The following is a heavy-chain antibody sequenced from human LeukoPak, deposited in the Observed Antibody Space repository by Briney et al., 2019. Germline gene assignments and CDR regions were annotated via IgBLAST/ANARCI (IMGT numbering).Heavy chain of an antibody. CDR3: AKGTNKVNFYFDY. D-gene: IGHD2-2*01. J-gene: IGHJ4*02. CDR2: ISGSGGST. V-gene: IGHV3-23*01. CDR1: GFTFSSYG. Sequence: GGSLRLSCAASGFTFSSYGMSWVRQAPGKGLEWVSAISGSGGSTYYADSVKGRFTISRDNSKNTLYLQMNSLRAEDTAVYYCAKGTNKVNFYFDYWGQGTLVTVSS.